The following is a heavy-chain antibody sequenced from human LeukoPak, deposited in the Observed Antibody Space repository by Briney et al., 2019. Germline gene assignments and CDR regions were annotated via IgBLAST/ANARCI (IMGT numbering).Heavy chain of an antibody. Sequence: ASVKVSCKVSGYTLTELSMHWVRQAPGQGLEWMGIINPSGGSTSYAQKFQGRATMTRDTSTSTVYMELSNLRSEDTAVYYCAREYLPTLGHQFQHWGQGTLVTVSS. CDR2: INPSGGST. CDR1: GYTLTELS. V-gene: IGHV1-46*01. CDR3: AREYLPTLGHQFQH. J-gene: IGHJ1*01.